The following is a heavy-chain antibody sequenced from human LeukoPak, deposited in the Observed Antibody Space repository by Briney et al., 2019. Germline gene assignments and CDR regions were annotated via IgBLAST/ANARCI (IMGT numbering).Heavy chain of an antibody. D-gene: IGHD5-18*01. CDR3: GRGTRSIPDTAMVPFDY. CDR1: GFTFTSSA. CDR2: IVVGSGNT. Sequence: SVKVSCKASGFTFTSSAMQWVRQARGQRLEWIGWIVVGSGNTNYAQKFQERVTITRDMSTSIAYMELSSLRSEDTAVYYCGRGTRSIPDTAMVPFDYWGQGTLVTVSS. V-gene: IGHV1-58*02. J-gene: IGHJ4*02.